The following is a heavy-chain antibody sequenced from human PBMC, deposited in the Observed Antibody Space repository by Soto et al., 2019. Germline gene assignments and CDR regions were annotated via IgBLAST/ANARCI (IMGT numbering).Heavy chain of an antibody. Sequence: LRETLSLTCTFSVVSVRSYHWSWIRQTPGKGLEWIGYISYTGSTNYNPSLKSRVSFSVDTSKNQFSLQLSSVTAADTAVYYCATYYCTSDTCYYFDSWGQGTLVTDSS. D-gene: IGHD2-21*02. CDR3: ATYYCTSDTCYYFDS. CDR2: ISYTGST. CDR1: VVSVRSYH. V-gene: IGHV4-59*02. J-gene: IGHJ4*02.